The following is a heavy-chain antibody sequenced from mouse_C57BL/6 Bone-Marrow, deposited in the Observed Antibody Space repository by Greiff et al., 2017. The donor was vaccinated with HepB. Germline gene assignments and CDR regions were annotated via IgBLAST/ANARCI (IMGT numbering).Heavy chain of an antibody. Sequence: VQLQQPGAELVMPGASVKLSCKASGYTFTSYWMHWVKQRPGQGLEWIGEIDPSDSYTNYNQKFKGKSTLTVDKSSSTAYMQLSSLTSEDSAVYYCARWAYFDVWGKGTTVTVSS. CDR3: ARWAYFDV. V-gene: IGHV1-69*01. CDR1: GYTFTSYW. CDR2: IDPSDSYT. J-gene: IGHJ1*03.